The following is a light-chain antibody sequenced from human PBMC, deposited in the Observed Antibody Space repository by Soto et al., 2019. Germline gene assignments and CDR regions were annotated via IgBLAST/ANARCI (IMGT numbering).Light chain of an antibody. V-gene: IGKV3-15*01. CDR3: QQYNNWPRT. Sequence: EIVLTQSPATLSLSPGERATLSCRASQSVSSYLAWYQQKPGQAPRLLIYAASTGATGIPARFSGSGSGTEFTLTIGSLQSEDFALYYCQQYNNWPRTFGQGTKVEIK. CDR2: AAS. CDR1: QSVSSY. J-gene: IGKJ1*01.